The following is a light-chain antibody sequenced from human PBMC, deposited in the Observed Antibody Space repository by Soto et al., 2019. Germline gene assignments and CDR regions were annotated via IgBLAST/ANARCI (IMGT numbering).Light chain of an antibody. V-gene: IGKV3-20*01. CDR2: GAS. J-gene: IGKJ4*01. Sequence: EIVLTQSPGTLSLSPGERATLSCRASQSVSSNYLAWYQQKPGQAPRLLIYGASSRATGIPDRFSGSRSGTEFTLTISSLQPDDYATYYCQQYNSYSPLTFGGGTKVDI. CDR1: QSVSSNY. CDR3: QQYNSYSPLT.